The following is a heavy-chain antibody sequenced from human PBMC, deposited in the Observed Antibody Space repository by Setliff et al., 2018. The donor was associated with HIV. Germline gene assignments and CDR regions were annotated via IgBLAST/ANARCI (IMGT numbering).Heavy chain of an antibody. D-gene: IGHD6-13*01. V-gene: IGHV3-23*01. CDR2: IYGSSGST. CDR1: GFTFSNYA. Sequence: PGGSLRLSCAASGFTFSNYAMSWVRQAPGKGLEWVSAIYGSSGSTNYADSVKGRFTISRDNSKNMLYLQMNSLRAEDTAVYYCARDNSRWRDYYYYGMDVWGQGTTVTVSS. J-gene: IGHJ6*02. CDR3: ARDNSRWRDYYYYGMDV.